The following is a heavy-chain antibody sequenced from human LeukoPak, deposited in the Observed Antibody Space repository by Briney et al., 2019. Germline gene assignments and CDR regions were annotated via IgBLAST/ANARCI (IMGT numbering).Heavy chain of an antibody. Sequence: PGRSLRLSCAASGFTFDDYAMHWVRQAPGKGLEWVSGISWNSGSIGHADSVKGRFTISRDNAKNSLYLQMNSLRAEDTAVYYCAKIGTSYYFDYWGQGTLVTVSS. J-gene: IGHJ4*02. V-gene: IGHV3-9*01. D-gene: IGHD2-2*01. CDR2: ISWNSGSI. CDR1: GFTFDDYA. CDR3: AKIGTSYYFDY.